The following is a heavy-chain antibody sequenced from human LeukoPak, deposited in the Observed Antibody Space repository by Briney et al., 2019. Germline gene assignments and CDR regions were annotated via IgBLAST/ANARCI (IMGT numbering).Heavy chain of an antibody. V-gene: IGHV1-46*01. J-gene: IGHJ5*02. CDR3: ARGHWFDP. CDR2: INPSGGST. Sequence: ASVKVSCKASVYTFTSYGISWVRQAPGQGLEWMGIINPSGGSTSYAQKFQSRVTMTSDMSTSTVYMELSSLRSEDTAVYYCARGHWFDPWGQGTLVTVSS. CDR1: VYTFTSYG.